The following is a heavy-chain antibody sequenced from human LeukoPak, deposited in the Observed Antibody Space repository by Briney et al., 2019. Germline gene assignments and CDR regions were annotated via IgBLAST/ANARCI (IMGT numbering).Heavy chain of an antibody. CDR3: ARGPHRRTYDRDNWFDP. J-gene: IGHJ5*02. V-gene: IGHV1-46*01. Sequence: ASVEVSCKASGYTFTGYYMHWVRQAPGQGLEWMGIINPSGDNTNYAQKFQGRVTMTRDMSTTTVYMELSSLRSEDTAVYYCARGPHRRTYDRDNWFDPWGQGTLVTVSS. CDR1: GYTFTGYY. D-gene: IGHD3-3*01. CDR2: INPSGDNT.